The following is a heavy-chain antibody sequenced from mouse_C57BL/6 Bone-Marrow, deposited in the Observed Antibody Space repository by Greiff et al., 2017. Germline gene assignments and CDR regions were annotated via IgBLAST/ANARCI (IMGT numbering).Heavy chain of an antibody. Sequence: QVQLQQPGAELVKPGASVQLSCKASGYTFTSYWMHWVKQRPGQGLEWIGMIHPNSGSTNYNEKFESKATLTVDKSSSTAYMQLSSLTSEDSAVYYCARDYGSSYSFAYWGQGTLVTVSA. V-gene: IGHV1-64*01. CDR1: GYTFTSYW. D-gene: IGHD1-1*01. CDR2: IHPNSGST. J-gene: IGHJ3*01. CDR3: ARDYGSSYSFAY.